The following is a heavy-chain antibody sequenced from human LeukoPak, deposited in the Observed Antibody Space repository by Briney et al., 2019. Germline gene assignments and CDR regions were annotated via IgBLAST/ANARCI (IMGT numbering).Heavy chain of an antibody. J-gene: IGHJ4*02. V-gene: IGHV3-7*01. Sequence: PGGSLRLSCVASGFDFTSYTMSWVRQAPGRGLEWVAKMKEDGSDIYYADSVKGRFTICRDNAKNSLCLQMSSLTVEDTAVYYCARGGARYLDNWGQETLVTVSS. CDR3: ARGGARYLDN. D-gene: IGHD3-9*01. CDR2: MKEDGSDI. CDR1: GFDFTSYT.